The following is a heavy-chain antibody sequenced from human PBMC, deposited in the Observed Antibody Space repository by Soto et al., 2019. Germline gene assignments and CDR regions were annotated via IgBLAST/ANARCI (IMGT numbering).Heavy chain of an antibody. V-gene: IGHV3-30-3*01. CDR1: GFTFSSYA. J-gene: IGHJ6*02. CDR2: ISYDGSNK. Sequence: QVQLVESGGGVVQPGRSLRLSCAASGFTFSSYAMHWVRQAPGKGLEWVAVISYDGSNKYYADSVKGRFTISRDNSKNTLYLQMNSLRAEDTAVYYCARSTGYYDFWSCYYNYYYYGMDVWGQGTTVTVSS. CDR3: ARSTGYYDFWSCYYNYYYYGMDV. D-gene: IGHD3-3*01.